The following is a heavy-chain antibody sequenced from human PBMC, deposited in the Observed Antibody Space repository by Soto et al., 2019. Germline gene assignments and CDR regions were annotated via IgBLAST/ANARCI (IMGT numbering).Heavy chain of an antibody. J-gene: IGHJ3*02. CDR2: IHSGGAT. CDR1: GLTVNSNY. Sequence: GGSLRLSCAASGLTVNSNYMTWVRQAPGKGLGWVSVIHSGGATYYADSVRGRFTISRDNSKNTLYLQMNNLRAEETAVYYCARVDITRRDAFDIWGPGTMVTVSS. CDR3: ARVDITRRDAFDI. V-gene: IGHV3-53*01.